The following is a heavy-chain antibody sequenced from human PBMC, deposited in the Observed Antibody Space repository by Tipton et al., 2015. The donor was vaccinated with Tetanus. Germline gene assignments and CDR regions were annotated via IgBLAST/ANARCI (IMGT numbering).Heavy chain of an antibody. J-gene: IGHJ5*02. CDR2: IYYNGNT. V-gene: IGHV4-39*01. CDR1: GGSISSGTFY. Sequence: GLVKPSETLSLTCTVSGGSISSGTFYWDWIRQPPGKGLEWIGNIYYNGNTLQNPSLKSRVTMSLDKSKNQFSLKLRSVTAADTAVYYCARSADNWFDPWGQGILVTVSS. CDR3: ARSADNWFDP.